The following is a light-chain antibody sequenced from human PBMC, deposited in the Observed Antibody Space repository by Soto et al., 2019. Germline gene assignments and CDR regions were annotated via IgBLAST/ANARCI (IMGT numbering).Light chain of an antibody. CDR3: CSYAGSSTLRV. Sequence: QSALTQPASVSGSPGQSITISCTGNSSDVGSYNLVSWYQQHPGKAPKLMIYEVSKRPSGVSNRFSCSKSGNTASLTISGLQAEDEADYYCCSYAGSSTLRVFGTGTKVTVL. CDR1: SSDVGSYNL. J-gene: IGLJ1*01. CDR2: EVS. V-gene: IGLV2-23*02.